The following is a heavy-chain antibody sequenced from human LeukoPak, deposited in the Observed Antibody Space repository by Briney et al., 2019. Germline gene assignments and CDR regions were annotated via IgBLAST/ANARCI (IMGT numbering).Heavy chain of an antibody. J-gene: IGHJ4*02. CDR2: ISYDGSNK. Sequence: PGGSLRLSCAASGFSFDFSGYAMSWVRQAPGKGLEWVAVISYDGSNKYYADSVKGRFTISRDNSKNTLYLQMNSLRAEDTAVYYCAKDSRPQVRFLEWLLLDYFDYWGQGTLVTVSS. CDR3: AKDSRPQVRFLEWLLLDYFDY. CDR1: GFSFDFSGYA. D-gene: IGHD3-3*01. V-gene: IGHV3-30*18.